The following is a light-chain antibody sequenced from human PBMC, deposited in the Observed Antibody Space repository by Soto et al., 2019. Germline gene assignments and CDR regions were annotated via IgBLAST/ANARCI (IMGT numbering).Light chain of an antibody. V-gene: IGLV2-14*02. CDR2: EAS. J-gene: IGLJ3*02. CDR1: SSDVGSYTL. CDR3: ATWDDSLSGWV. Sequence: QSALTQPASVSGSPGQSITISCTGTSSDVGSYTLVSWYQQHPGKAPKLMIFEASKRPSGVPDRFSGSKSGTSASLAISGLRSEDEADYYCATWDDSLSGWVFGGGTKVTVL.